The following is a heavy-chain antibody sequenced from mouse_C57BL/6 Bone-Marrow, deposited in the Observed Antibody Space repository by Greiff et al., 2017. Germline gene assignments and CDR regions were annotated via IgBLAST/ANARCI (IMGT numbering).Heavy chain of an antibody. CDR3: ARIADSKCAMDY. CDR1: GFSLSTSGMG. Sequence: QVTLKVSGPGILQPSQTLSLTCSFSGFSLSTSGMGVGWIHQPSGNGLEWLAHIWWNDNKYYNPALKSRLTISKDTSNNQVFLKIASVDTADTATYYCARIADSKCAMDYWGQGTSVTVSS. CDR2: IWWNDNK. J-gene: IGHJ4*01. V-gene: IGHV8-11*01. D-gene: IGHD2-5*01.